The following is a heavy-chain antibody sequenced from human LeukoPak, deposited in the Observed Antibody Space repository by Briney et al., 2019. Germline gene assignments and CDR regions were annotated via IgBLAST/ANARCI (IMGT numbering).Heavy chain of an antibody. J-gene: IGHJ5*02. CDR3: ARGPAERYFDWLFKPRHNWFDP. V-gene: IGHV1-69*01. CDR1: GGTFSSYA. D-gene: IGHD3-9*01. Sequence: SVKVSRKASGGTFSSYAISWVRQAPGQGLEWMGGIIPIFGTANYAQKFQGRVTITADESTSTAYMELSSLRSEDTAVYYCARGPAERYFDWLFKPRHNWFDPWGQGTLVTVSS. CDR2: IIPIFGTA.